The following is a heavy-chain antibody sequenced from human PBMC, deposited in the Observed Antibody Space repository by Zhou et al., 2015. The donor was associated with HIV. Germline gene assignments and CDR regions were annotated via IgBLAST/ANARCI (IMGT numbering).Heavy chain of an antibody. CDR2: IIPVLGTT. D-gene: IGHD6-6*01. CDR1: GGTFGYYG. Sequence: QVLLVQSGAEVKKPGSSVKVSCEASGGTFGYYGISWVRKAPGQGLEWMGGIIPVLGTTHYAQRFQGRVSITADRSTSTAYMELRSLTSEDTAVYYCARDRGAARPDWRYFDLWGRGTLVSVSS. CDR3: ARDRGAARPDWRYFDL. J-gene: IGHJ2*01. V-gene: IGHV1-69*06.